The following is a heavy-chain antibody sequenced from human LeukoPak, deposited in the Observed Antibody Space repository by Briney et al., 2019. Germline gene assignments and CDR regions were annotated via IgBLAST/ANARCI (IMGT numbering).Heavy chain of an antibody. CDR1: GGSISSSSYY. CDR2: IYYSGST. CDR3: ARHHKYGPTAAHFDY. J-gene: IGHJ4*02. Sequence: SETLSLTCTVSGGSISSSSYYWGWIRQPPWKGLEWIGSIYYSGSTYYNPSLKSRVTISADTSKYQFSQKLSSVTAADTAVYYCARHHKYGPTAAHFDYWGQGTLVTVSS. V-gene: IGHV4-39*01. D-gene: IGHD2-2*01.